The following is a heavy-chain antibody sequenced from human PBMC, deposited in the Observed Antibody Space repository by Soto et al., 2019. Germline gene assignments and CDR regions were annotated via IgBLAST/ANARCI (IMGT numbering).Heavy chain of an antibody. CDR2: ISYDGSNK. CDR3: AKSDLRFLEWLLNGMDV. Sequence: QVQLVESGGGVVQPGRSLRLSCAASGFTFSSYGMHWVRQAPGKGLEWVAVISYDGSNKYYADSVKGRFTISRDNSKNTLYLQMNSLRAEDTAVYYCAKSDLRFLEWLLNGMDVWGQGTTVTVSS. CDR1: GFTFSSYG. V-gene: IGHV3-30*18. J-gene: IGHJ6*02. D-gene: IGHD3-3*01.